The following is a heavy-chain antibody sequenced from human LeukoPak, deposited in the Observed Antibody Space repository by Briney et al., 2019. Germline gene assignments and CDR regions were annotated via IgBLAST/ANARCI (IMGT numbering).Heavy chain of an antibody. J-gene: IGHJ4*02. V-gene: IGHV3-23*01. CDR1: GFTFSSYA. Sequence: PGGSLRLSCAASGFTFSSYAMSWVRQAPGKGLEWVSTISGSGGSTYYADSVKGRFTISRDNSKNTLYLQMNSLRAEDTAVYYCARSHMSRGGGSCYIDYWGQGTLVTVSS. CDR2: ISGSGGST. CDR3: ARSHMSRGGGSCYIDY. D-gene: IGHD2-15*01.